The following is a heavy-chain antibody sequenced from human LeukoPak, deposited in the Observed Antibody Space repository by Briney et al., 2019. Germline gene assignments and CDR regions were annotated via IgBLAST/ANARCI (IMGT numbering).Heavy chain of an antibody. CDR3: AKDGRFDWFFDY. Sequence: GGSLRLSCAASGFTFDDYAMHWVRQAPGKGLEWVSGISWNSGSIGYADSVKGRFTISRDNAKNPLYLQMNSLRAEDTALYYCAKDGRFDWFFDYWGQGTLVTVSS. D-gene: IGHD3-9*01. V-gene: IGHV3-9*01. J-gene: IGHJ4*02. CDR2: ISWNSGSI. CDR1: GFTFDDYA.